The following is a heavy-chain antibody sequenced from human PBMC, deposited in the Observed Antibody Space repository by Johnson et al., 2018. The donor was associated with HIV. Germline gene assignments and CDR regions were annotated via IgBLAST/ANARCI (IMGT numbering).Heavy chain of an antibody. V-gene: IGHV3-NL1*01. D-gene: IGHD3-16*01. CDR2: INWNGGST. CDR3: TKMGALGAFDI. J-gene: IGHJ3*02. CDR1: GFTFSSYD. Sequence: QVQLVESGGGLVKPGGSLRLSCAASGFTFSSYDMHWVRQAPGKGLEWVSGINWNGGSTGYVDSVKGRFTISRDNSKNTLSLQMNSLRAEDTAVYYCTKMGALGAFDIWGQGTMVTVSS.